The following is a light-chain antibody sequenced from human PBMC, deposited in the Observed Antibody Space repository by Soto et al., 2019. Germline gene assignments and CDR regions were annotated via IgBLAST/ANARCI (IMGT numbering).Light chain of an antibody. V-gene: IGLV2-14*01. CDR1: SRDVGGYNY. CDR3: SSYRNSTTLVV. J-gene: IGLJ2*01. Sequence: QLVLTQPASVSGSPGQSITISCTGTSRDVGGYNYVSWYQQHPGKAPKRMIYEVSNRPSGVSNRFSGSKSGNTASLTISGLQPEDEADYYCSSYRNSTTLVVFGGGTKLTVL. CDR2: EVS.